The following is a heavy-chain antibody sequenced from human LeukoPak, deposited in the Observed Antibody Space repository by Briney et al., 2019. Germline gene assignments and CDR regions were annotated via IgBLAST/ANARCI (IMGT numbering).Heavy chain of an antibody. V-gene: IGHV3-23*01. Sequence: GGSLRLSCAASGFTFSSDGMSWVRQATGKGLEWVSALSGSGSTTYYADSVKGRFTISRDNSKNMLFLEMNSLRVEDTAVYYCAKAGYTSSWPLDYWGQGTQVTVSS. CDR2: LSGSGSTT. D-gene: IGHD6-13*01. CDR1: GFTFSSDG. CDR3: AKAGYTSSWPLDY. J-gene: IGHJ4*02.